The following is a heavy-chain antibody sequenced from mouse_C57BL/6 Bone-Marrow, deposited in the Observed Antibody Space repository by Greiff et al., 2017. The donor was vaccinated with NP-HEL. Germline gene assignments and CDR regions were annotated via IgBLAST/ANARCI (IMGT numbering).Heavy chain of an antibody. D-gene: IGHD1-1*01. Sequence: EVKLMESGGGLVQPGESLKLSCESNEYEFPSHDMSWVRKTPEKRLELVAAINSDGGSTYYPDTMERRFIISRDNTKKTLYLQMSSLRSEDTALYYCERHDYGSSFPYYDKDYWGQGTSVTVSS. J-gene: IGHJ4*01. V-gene: IGHV5-2*01. CDR2: INSDGGST. CDR3: ERHDYGSSFPYYDKDY. CDR1: EYEFPSHD.